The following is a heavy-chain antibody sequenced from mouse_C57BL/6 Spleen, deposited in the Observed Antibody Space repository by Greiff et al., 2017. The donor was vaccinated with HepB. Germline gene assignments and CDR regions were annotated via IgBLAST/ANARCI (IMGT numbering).Heavy chain of an antibody. CDR1: GYTFTDYE. V-gene: IGHV1-15*01. Sequence: QVQLQQSGAELVRPGASVTLSCKASGYTFTDYEMHWVKQTPVHGLEWIGAIDPETGGTAYNQKFKGKAILTADKSSSTAYMELRSLTSEDSAVYYCTRQLRLRAWFAYWGQGTLVTVSA. CDR3: TRQLRLRAWFAY. CDR2: IDPETGGT. D-gene: IGHD3-2*02. J-gene: IGHJ3*01.